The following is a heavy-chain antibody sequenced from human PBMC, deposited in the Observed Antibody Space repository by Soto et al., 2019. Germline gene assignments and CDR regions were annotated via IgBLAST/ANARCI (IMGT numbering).Heavy chain of an antibody. Sequence: GGSLRLSYAASGFTFSTYSMNWVRQAPGKGLEWVSYISSITGTIYYADSVKGRFTISRDNAKNSLYLQMNSLRAEDTAVYYCASHYDSSDYYYGWYDPWGQATLVTVSS. D-gene: IGHD3-22*01. V-gene: IGHV3-48*01. CDR1: GFTFSTYS. CDR3: ASHYDSSDYYYGWYDP. J-gene: IGHJ5*02. CDR2: ISSITGTI.